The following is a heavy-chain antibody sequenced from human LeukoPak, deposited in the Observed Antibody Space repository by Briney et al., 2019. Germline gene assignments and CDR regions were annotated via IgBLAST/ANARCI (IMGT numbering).Heavy chain of an antibody. Sequence: AGGSLRLSCAASGFTFSSYSMNWVRQAPGKGLEWVSFISSDRSNIYYADSVKGRFTISRDNTKKSLYLQMNSLRAEDTAVYYCAREGIYYGSGSYYNDSGAFDYWGQGTLVTVSS. D-gene: IGHD3-10*01. CDR3: AREGIYYGSGSYYNDSGAFDY. CDR2: ISSDRSNI. V-gene: IGHV3-21*01. CDR1: GFTFSSYS. J-gene: IGHJ4*02.